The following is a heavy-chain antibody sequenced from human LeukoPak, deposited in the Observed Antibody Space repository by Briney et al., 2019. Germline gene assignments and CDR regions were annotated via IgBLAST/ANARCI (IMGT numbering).Heavy chain of an antibody. CDR2: INSDGSGT. CDR3: ARDRLTNDAFDI. J-gene: IGHJ3*02. D-gene: IGHD2-8*01. Sequence: GGSLRLSCAASGFTFNSYWMHWVRQAPGKGLVWVSRINSDGSGTSDADFVKGRFAISRDNSKNTLYLQMNSLRAEDTAMYYCARDRLTNDAFDIWGQGTMVTVSS. CDR1: GFTFNSYW. V-gene: IGHV3-74*01.